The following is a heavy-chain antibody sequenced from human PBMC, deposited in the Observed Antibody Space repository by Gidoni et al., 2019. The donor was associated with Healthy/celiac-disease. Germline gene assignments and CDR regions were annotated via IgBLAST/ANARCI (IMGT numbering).Heavy chain of an antibody. J-gene: IGHJ5*02. CDR2: IYYSGRT. V-gene: IGHV4-59*01. D-gene: IGHD3-22*01. CDR1: GGSISSYY. Sequence: QVQLQESGPGLVKPSETLSLTCTVSGGSISSYYWSWIRQPPGKGLEGIGYIYYSGRTNYNPFCKSRVTISVDTSKNQFSLKLSSVTAADTAVYYCARDPRTYYYDSSGYYWGWFDPWGQGTLVTVSS. CDR3: ARDPRTYYYDSSGYYWGWFDP.